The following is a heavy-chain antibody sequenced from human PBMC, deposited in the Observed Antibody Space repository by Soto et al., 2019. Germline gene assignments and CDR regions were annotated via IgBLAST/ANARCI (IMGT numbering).Heavy chain of an antibody. D-gene: IGHD4-17*01. Sequence: LKISCKGSGYSFTSYWIGWVRQMPGKGLEWMGIIYPGDSDTRYSPSFQGQVTISADKSISTAYLQWSSLKASDTAMYYCARAYGDYDYYYYGMDVWGQGTTVTVS. V-gene: IGHV5-51*01. J-gene: IGHJ6*02. CDR1: GYSFTSYW. CDR3: ARAYGDYDYYYYGMDV. CDR2: IYPGDSDT.